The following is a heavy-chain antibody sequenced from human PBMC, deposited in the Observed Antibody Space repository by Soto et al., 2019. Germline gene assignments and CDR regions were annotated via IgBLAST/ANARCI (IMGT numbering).Heavy chain of an antibody. D-gene: IGHD3-3*02. CDR1: GFTFRNAW. J-gene: IGHJ4*01. V-gene: IGHV3-15*01. CDR2: IKSKSDNGTA. CDR3: TSAHFCCGIDF. Sequence: GGSLRLSCAASGFTFRNAWMSWVRQFPGKGLEWVGRIKSKSDNGTADHAAPVTGRFTISRDDSKNMLYLQMNSLKTEDTAVYFYTSAHFCCGIDFWGQGALVTVSS.